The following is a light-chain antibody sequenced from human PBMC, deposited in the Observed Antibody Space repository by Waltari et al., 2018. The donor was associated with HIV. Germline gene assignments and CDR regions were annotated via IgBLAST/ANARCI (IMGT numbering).Light chain of an antibody. Sequence: QSALTQPRSVSGSPGQSVTISCTGTSSDVGGYNYVSWYQQHPGKAPKLMIYDVCKRPSGVPVRFSGSKSGNTASLSTSGLQSEDEADYSCCSYAGSYTYVFGTGTKVTVL. CDR3: CSYAGSYTYV. J-gene: IGLJ1*01. CDR1: SSDVGGYNY. CDR2: DVC. V-gene: IGLV2-11*01.